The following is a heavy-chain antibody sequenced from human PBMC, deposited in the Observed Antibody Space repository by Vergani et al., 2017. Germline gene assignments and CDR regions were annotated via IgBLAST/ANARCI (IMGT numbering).Heavy chain of an antibody. CDR1: GGTFSSYA. Sequence: QVQLVQSGAEVKKPGSSVKVSCKASGGTFSSYAISWVRQAPGQGLEWMGRIIPIFGTANYAQKFQGRVTITADESTSTAYMELSSLRSADTAVYYCARDLSDGYSPHFYYYGMDVWGQGTTVTVSS. CDR3: ARDLSDGYSPHFYYYGMDV. D-gene: IGHD5-24*01. V-gene: IGHV1-69*13. CDR2: IIPIFGTA. J-gene: IGHJ6*02.